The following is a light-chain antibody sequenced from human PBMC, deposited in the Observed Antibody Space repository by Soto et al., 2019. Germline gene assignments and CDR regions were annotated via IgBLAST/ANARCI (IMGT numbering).Light chain of an antibody. CDR1: SSNIGSYNL. CDR2: EGS. V-gene: IGLV2-23*01. Sequence: QSALTQPASVSGSLGQSITISCIGTSSNIGSYNLVSWYQHQRGKAPKIMIFEGSKRPSGVSNRFSGSRSGNTASLTISGLQAEDEADYYCCSFAGTGTQYVFGTGTKLTVL. J-gene: IGLJ1*01. CDR3: CSFAGTGTQYV.